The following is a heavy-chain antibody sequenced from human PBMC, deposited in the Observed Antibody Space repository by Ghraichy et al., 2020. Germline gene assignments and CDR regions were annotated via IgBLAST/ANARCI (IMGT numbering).Heavy chain of an antibody. J-gene: IGHJ6*02. V-gene: IGHV3-30*02. CDR3: AKAIGSHPYDMDV. D-gene: IGHD3-22*01. CDR1: GFIFTGYG. Sequence: GGSLRLSCAASGFIFTGYGMHWVRQAPGKGLEWVAVITDDGNTKYYADSVKGRFTISRDNSKNTLFLQMNSLRGEDTAVYYCAKAIGSHPYDMDVWGQGTTVTVSS. CDR2: ITDDGNTK.